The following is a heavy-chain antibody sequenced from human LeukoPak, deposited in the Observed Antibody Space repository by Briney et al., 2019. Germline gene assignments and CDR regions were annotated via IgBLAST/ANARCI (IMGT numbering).Heavy chain of an antibody. Sequence: ASVKVSCKASGYTFPDYYMHWVRQAPGQGLEWMGWIRPNSGDTDYAQKFQGRVTMTRDTSISSAYMELSRLNSDDTAVYYCARDPSLTTARGVMRYYFDYWGQGTLVTVSS. V-gene: IGHV1-2*02. CDR1: GYTFPDYY. CDR2: IRPNSGDT. J-gene: IGHJ4*02. D-gene: IGHD3-10*01. CDR3: ARDPSLTTARGVMRYYFDY.